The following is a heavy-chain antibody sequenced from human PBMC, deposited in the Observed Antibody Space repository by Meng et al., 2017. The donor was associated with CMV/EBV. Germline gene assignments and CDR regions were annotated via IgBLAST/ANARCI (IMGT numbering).Heavy chain of an antibody. V-gene: IGHV4-38-2*02. D-gene: IGHD2-2*01. J-gene: IGHJ5*02. CDR3: ARDHPPIGCSITSCLVHNWFDP. CDR2: IYHSGST. Sequence: SETLSLTCTVSGYSISSGYYWGWIRQPPGKGLEWIGSIYHSGSTYYNPSLKSRVTISVDTSKNQFSLKLSSVTAADTAVYYCARDHPPIGCSITSCLVHNWFDPWGQGTLVTVSS. CDR1: GYSISSGYY.